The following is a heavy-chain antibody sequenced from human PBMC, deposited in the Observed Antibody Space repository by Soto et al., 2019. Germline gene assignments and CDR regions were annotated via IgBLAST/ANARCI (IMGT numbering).Heavy chain of an antibody. Sequence: GGSLRLSCAASGFTFNNYAMNWVRQAPGKGLEWVATISATGGSTYYADSVKGRFTISRDNSKNTLYLQMNSLRAEDTAVYYCAREISSGPNDAFDIWGQGTMVTVSS. D-gene: IGHD6-19*01. CDR1: GFTFNNYA. CDR3: AREISSGPNDAFDI. V-gene: IGHV3-23*01. J-gene: IGHJ3*02. CDR2: ISATGGST.